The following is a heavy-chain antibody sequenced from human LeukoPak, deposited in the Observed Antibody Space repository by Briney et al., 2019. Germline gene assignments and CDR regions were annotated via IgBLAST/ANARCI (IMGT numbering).Heavy chain of an antibody. J-gene: IGHJ4*02. Sequence: SETLSLTCTVSGGSISSSSYYRGWIRQPPGKGLEWIGSIYYSGSTYYNPSLKSRVTISVDTSKNQFSLKLSSVTAADTAVYYCARDFESGYVWGSYRSAPTPLFDYWGQGTLVTVSS. CDR1: GGSISSSSYY. CDR2: IYYSGST. D-gene: IGHD3-16*02. V-gene: IGHV4-39*07. CDR3: ARDFESGYVWGSYRSAPTPLFDY.